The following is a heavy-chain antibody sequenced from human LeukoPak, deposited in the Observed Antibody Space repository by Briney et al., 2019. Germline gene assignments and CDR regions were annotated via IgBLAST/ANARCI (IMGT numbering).Heavy chain of an antibody. CDR3: ARGRWGNYYYYYMDV. V-gene: IGHV4-59*12. CDR2: IYSSGST. Sequence: SETLSLTCTVSGASINSYYWSWIRQPPGKGLEWIGYIYSSGSTNYNPSLKSRVTMSVDTSKNQFSLKLSSVTAADTAVYYCARGRWGNYYYYYMDVWGKGTTVTVSS. J-gene: IGHJ6*03. D-gene: IGHD2-8*02. CDR1: GASINSYY.